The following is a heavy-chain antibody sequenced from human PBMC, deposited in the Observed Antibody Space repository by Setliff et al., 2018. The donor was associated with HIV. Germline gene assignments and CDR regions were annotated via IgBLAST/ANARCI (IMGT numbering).Heavy chain of an antibody. V-gene: IGHV3-11*04. Sequence: GGSLRLSCAASGFPFSNYCMSWIRQAPGKGLEWVSFISTSGSPIYYADSVKGRFTISRDNAKNSLYLQMNSLRAEDTAMYYCARDWRHGYDLNFDYWGQGTLVTVS. D-gene: IGHD5-12*01. CDR3: ARDWRHGYDLNFDY. J-gene: IGHJ4*02. CDR2: ISTSGSPI. CDR1: GFPFSNYC.